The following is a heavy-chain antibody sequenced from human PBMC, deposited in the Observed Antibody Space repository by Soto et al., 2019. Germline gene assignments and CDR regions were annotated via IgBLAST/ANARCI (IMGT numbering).Heavy chain of an antibody. Sequence: QVQLVQSGAEVKKPGASVKVSCKASGYTFTSYGISWVRQAPGQGLEWMGWISAYNGNTNYAQKLQGRVTMTTDTSTSTAYMELRSLRSDDTAVYYCAGDSCDAGSSCLKNNWFDPWGQGTLVTVSS. CDR3: AGDSCDAGSSCLKNNWFDP. CDR1: GYTFTSYG. CDR2: ISAYNGNT. J-gene: IGHJ5*02. D-gene: IGHD6-13*01. V-gene: IGHV1-18*01.